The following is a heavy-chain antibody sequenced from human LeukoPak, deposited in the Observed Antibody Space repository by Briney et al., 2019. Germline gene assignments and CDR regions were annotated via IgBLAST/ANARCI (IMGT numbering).Heavy chain of an antibody. J-gene: IGHJ1*01. D-gene: IGHD1-26*01. V-gene: IGHV1-46*01. Sequence: ASVEVSCKTSGYSFSSYFMHWVRQAPGQGLEWMGIINPSGGSTSYAQKFQGRVTMTRDMSTGTVYMELSSLRSEDTAVYYCARDMVHSGYFQYWGQGTLVIVSS. CDR3: ARDMVHSGYFQY. CDR1: GYSFSSYF. CDR2: INPSGGST.